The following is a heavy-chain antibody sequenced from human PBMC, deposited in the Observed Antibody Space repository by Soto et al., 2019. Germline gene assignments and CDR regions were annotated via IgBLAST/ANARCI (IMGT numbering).Heavy chain of an antibody. Sequence: QVHLVQSGAEVKKPGASVKVSCKGSGYIFTTYGITWVRQAPGQGLEWMGWISAHNGNTNYVQKLQGRVTVTRDTSTSTAYMELRNLRSDVTAVYYCARGRYGDYWGQGALVTVSS. CDR3: ARGRYGDY. CDR2: ISAHNGNT. CDR1: GYIFTTYG. J-gene: IGHJ4*02. D-gene: IGHD1-1*01. V-gene: IGHV1-18*01.